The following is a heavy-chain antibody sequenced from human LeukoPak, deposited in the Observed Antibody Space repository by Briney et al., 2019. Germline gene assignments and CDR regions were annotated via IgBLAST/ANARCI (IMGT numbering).Heavy chain of an antibody. CDR2: ISSSGSTI. CDR1: GFTFSDYY. CDR3: ARLRSSSFYYYYMDV. J-gene: IGHJ6*03. D-gene: IGHD6-6*01. Sequence: PGGSLRLSCAASGFTFSDYYMSWIRQAPGKGLEWVSYISSSGSTIYYADSVKGRFTISRDNAKNSLYLQMNSLRAEDTAVYYCARLRSSSFYYYYMDVWGQGTMVAVSS. V-gene: IGHV3-11*01.